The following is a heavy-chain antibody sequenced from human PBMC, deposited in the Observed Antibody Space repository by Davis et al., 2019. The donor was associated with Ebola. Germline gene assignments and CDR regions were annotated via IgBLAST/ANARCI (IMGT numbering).Heavy chain of an antibody. V-gene: IGHV1-46*03. D-gene: IGHD5-12*01. CDR3: TTPGGQDSGYDVFDI. CDR2: INPNSGDT. Sequence: ASVKVSCKASADTFNNHHIAWVRQAPGQGLEWMGQINPNSGDTSYAQRFPGRVTMTRDTSTTTVYMDLSSLRSEDTALYYCTTPGGQDSGYDVFDIWGQGTMVTVSS. CDR1: ADTFNNHH. J-gene: IGHJ3*02.